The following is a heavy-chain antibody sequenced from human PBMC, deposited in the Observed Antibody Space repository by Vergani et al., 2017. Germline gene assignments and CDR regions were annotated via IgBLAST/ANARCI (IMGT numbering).Heavy chain of an antibody. CDR3: ATGAGPFDI. D-gene: IGHD7-27*01. CDR2: LCPSGST. Sequence: QLQLQESGPGLVKPSETLSLTCSASGAPISYWCWSWLRQPAGKGLEWIGRLCPSGSTNYKPSLKSRVTISIDTSKNQFSLKLTSVTAADTAVYYCATGAGPFDIWGQGTLVTVSS. J-gene: IGHJ4*02. V-gene: IGHV4-4*07. CDR1: GAPISYWC.